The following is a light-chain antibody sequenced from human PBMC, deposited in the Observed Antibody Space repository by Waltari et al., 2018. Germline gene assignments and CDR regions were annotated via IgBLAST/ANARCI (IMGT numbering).Light chain of an antibody. Sequence: IQVTQSPSSLSASIGHRVTITCRASKDIRKNLSWFQERPGKAPKLLIYDASNLEAGVPSRFSGTGSGTDFSLTISSLQPEDSATYYCQHYNNLPYTFSRGTKLQIK. J-gene: IGKJ2*01. CDR2: DAS. CDR3: QHYNNLPYT. CDR1: KDIRKN. V-gene: IGKV1-33*01.